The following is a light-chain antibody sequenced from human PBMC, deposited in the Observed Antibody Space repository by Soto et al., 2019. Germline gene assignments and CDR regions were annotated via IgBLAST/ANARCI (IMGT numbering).Light chain of an antibody. CDR3: QQYNNWPPWT. Sequence: EIVMTQSPATLSVSPGERVTLSCRASQSVSSNLAWYQQKPGQAPRLLIYGASTRATGFPARFSGSGSGTEFTLTISSLQSEDFAVYYCQQYNNWPPWTFGQGTKVDIK. J-gene: IGKJ1*01. V-gene: IGKV3-15*01. CDR2: GAS. CDR1: QSVSSN.